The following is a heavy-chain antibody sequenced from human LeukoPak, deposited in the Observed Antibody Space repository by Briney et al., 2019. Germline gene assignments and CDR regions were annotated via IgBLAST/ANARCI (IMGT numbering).Heavy chain of an antibody. D-gene: IGHD5-12*01. Sequence: SETLSLTCTVSGGSISSYYWSWIRQPPGKGLEWIGYIYYSGSTNYNPSLKSRVTISVDTSKNQFSLKLSSVTAADTAVYYCAREGTIILEKDAFDIWGQGTMVTVSS. J-gene: IGHJ3*02. CDR2: IYYSGST. CDR3: AREGTIILEKDAFDI. V-gene: IGHV4-59*12. CDR1: GGSISSYY.